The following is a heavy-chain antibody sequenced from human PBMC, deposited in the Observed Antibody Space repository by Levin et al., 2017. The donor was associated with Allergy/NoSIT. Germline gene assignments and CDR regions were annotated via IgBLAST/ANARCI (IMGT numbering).Heavy chain of an antibody. CDR1: GYTFSSYW. Sequence: GEERKSSCKGSGYTFSSYWIGWVRQMPGKGREGKGRRERREGEKRKREGGAGQVSISADKSISTAYLQWSSLKASDTAMYYCVKSRRLALRFDAFDIWGQGTKVTVSS. CDR3: VKSRRLALRFDAFDI. D-gene: IGHD3-16*01. V-gene: IGHV5-51*01. J-gene: IGHJ3*02. CDR2: RERREGEK.